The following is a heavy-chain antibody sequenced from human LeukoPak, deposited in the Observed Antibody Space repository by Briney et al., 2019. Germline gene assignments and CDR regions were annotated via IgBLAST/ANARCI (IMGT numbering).Heavy chain of an antibody. Sequence: GGSLRLSCAASGFTFSSYGMHWVRQSPGKGLEWVAVIWYDGSNKYYADSVKGRFTISRDNSKNTLFLQMNSLRAEDTAVYYCARASGSYDYWGQGTLVTVSS. J-gene: IGHJ4*02. D-gene: IGHD1-26*01. CDR3: ARASGSYDY. V-gene: IGHV3-33*01. CDR2: IWYDGSNK. CDR1: GFTFSSYG.